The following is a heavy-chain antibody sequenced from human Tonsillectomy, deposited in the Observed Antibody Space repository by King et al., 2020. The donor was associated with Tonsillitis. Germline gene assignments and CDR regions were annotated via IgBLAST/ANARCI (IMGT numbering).Heavy chain of an antibody. Sequence: VQLVESGGGLVQPGGSLRIPCAASGFTVSSNYMNWVRQAPGRGLEWVSIIYSGGNTYYADSVKGRFTISRDISKNTVYLQMSSLRVEDTAVYYCARDQEGTSPWGNSYYYGLDVWGQGTTVTVSS. D-gene: IGHD7-27*01. V-gene: IGHV3-66*01. J-gene: IGHJ6*02. CDR1: GFTVSSNY. CDR2: IYSGGNT. CDR3: ARDQEGTSPWGNSYYYGLDV.